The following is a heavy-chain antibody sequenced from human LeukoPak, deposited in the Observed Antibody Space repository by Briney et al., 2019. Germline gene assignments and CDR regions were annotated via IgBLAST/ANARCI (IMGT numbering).Heavy chain of an antibody. CDR3: ARFPLTYATA. V-gene: IGHV3-74*03. CDR2: INADGVA. J-gene: IGHJ5*02. CDR1: GFTFSDYL. Sequence: GGSPRLSWAAAGFTFSDYLMHLVRQTPGERPEWVSRINADGVATYADSFLGRFTLSSDNAQNRVYLQMNSLRDEDKAVYFRARFPLTYATAWGQGTLVTVSS. D-gene: IGHD2-2*01.